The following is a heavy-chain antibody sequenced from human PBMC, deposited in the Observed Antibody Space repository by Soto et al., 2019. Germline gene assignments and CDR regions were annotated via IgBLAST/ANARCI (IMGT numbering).Heavy chain of an antibody. J-gene: IGHJ6*02. CDR1: GGCSSRGDYY. CDR2: IYYSGST. CDR3: ARDRQYVRDPRTYYYYYYGMDV. V-gene: IGHV4-30-4*01. D-gene: IGHD2-8*01. Sequence: SHTCSVGGGCSSRGDYYRRRNRQPPGKGLEWIGYIYYSGSTYYNPSLKRRVTISVDTSKNQFSLKLSSVTAADTAVYYCARDRQYVRDPRTYYYYYYGMDVWGQGTTVTVSS.